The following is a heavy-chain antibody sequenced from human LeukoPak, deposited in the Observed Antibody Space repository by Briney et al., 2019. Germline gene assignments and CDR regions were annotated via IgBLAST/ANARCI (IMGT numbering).Heavy chain of an antibody. Sequence: SETLSLTCTVSGGSISSGGYYWSWIRQHPGKGLEWIGYIYYSGSTYYNPSLKSRVTISVDTSKNQFSLKLSSVTAADTAVYYCARGVEEYCSSTSCNNWFDPWGQGTLVTVSS. J-gene: IGHJ5*02. D-gene: IGHD2-2*01. CDR1: GGSISSGGYY. CDR3: ARGVEEYCSSTSCNNWFDP. CDR2: IYYSGST. V-gene: IGHV4-31*03.